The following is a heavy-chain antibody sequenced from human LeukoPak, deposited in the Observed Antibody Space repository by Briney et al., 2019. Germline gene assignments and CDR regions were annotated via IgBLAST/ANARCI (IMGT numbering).Heavy chain of an antibody. CDR3: AREGVSSGSYYFDY. J-gene: IGHJ4*02. V-gene: IGHV3-30*14. CDR2: ISYDGSNK. CDR1: GFTFSSYA. D-gene: IGHD6-19*01. Sequence: GGSLRLSCAASGFTFSSYAMHWVRQAPGKGLEWVAVISYDGSNKYYADSVKGRFTISRDNSKNTLYLQMNSLRAEDTAVYYCAREGVSSGSYYFDYWGQGTLVTVSS.